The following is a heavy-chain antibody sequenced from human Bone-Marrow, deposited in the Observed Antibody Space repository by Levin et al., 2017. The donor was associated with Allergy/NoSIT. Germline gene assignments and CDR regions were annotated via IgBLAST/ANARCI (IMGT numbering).Heavy chain of an antibody. CDR3: ARDPYSSSWYGGDRDY. D-gene: IGHD6-13*01. CDR1: GYTFTSYG. CDR2: ISAYNGNT. V-gene: IGHV1-18*01. Sequence: AASVKVSCKASGYTFTSYGISWVRQAPGQGLEWMGWISAYNGNTNYAQKLQGRVTMTTDTSTSTAYMELRSLRSDDTAVYYCARDPYSSSWYGGDRDYWGQGTLVTVSS. J-gene: IGHJ4*02.